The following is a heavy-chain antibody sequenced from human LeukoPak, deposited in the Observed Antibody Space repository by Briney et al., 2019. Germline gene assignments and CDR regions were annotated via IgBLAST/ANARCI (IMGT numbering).Heavy chain of an antibody. CDR2: IWYDGSNK. J-gene: IGHJ3*02. D-gene: IGHD6-25*01. CDR1: GFTFSSYG. CDR3: AKEGRRYSSEKDAFDI. V-gene: IGHV3-30*02. Sequence: QTGGSLRLSCAASGFTFSSYGMHWVRQAPGKGLEWVAVIWYDGSNKYYADSVKGRFTISRDNSKNTLYLQMNSLRAEDTAVYYCAKEGRRYSSEKDAFDIWGQGTMVTVSS.